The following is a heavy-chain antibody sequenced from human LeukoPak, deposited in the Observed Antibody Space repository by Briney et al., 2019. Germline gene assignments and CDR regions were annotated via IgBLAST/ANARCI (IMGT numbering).Heavy chain of an antibody. CDR2: ISGSGGST. Sequence: PGGSLRLSCAASGFTFSSYAMSWVRQALGKGLEWVSGISGSGGSTYYADSVKGRFTVSRDNSKNTLYLLMNSLRAEDTAVYYCAKAGSLRGEFSLQYYIAYWGQGTLVTVSS. V-gene: IGHV3-23*01. CDR3: AKAGSLRGEFSLQYYIAY. D-gene: IGHD3-10*01. J-gene: IGHJ4*02. CDR1: GFTFSSYA.